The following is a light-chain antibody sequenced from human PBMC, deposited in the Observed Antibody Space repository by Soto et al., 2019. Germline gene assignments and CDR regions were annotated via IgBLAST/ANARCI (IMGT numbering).Light chain of an antibody. CDR3: QQYYSYPWT. CDR2: AAS. Sequence: DIQMTQSPSSLSASVGDRVTITCRASQSIVTYLNWYLQKPGKAPKLLIYAASNLQSGVPSRFSGSGSGTDFTLTISSLQPDDFAAYFCQQYYSYPWTFGRGTKVDIK. CDR1: QSIVTY. J-gene: IGKJ1*01. V-gene: IGKV1-39*01.